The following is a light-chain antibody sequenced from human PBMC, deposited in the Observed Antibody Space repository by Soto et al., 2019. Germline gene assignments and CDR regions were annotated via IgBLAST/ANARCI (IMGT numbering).Light chain of an antibody. CDR3: CSYAGITGV. V-gene: IGLV2-23*01. CDR1: SSDVGSYNL. J-gene: IGLJ1*01. CDR2: EGS. Sequence: QSALTQPASVSGSPGQSITISCTGTSSDVGSYNLVSWYQQHPGKAPKLMIYEGSKRPSGVSNRFSGSKSGNTASLTISGLQAEDEADYYCCSYAGITGVFGTATKVTVL.